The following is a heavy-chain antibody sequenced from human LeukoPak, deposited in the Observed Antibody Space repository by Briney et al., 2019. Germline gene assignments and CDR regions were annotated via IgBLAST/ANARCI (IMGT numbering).Heavy chain of an antibody. CDR3: AKDSSASFAYYYYGLDA. CDR1: GFTFDDYA. V-gene: IGHV3-9*01. J-gene: IGHJ6*02. Sequence: GRSLGLSCAASGFTFDDYAMHWVRQAPGKGLEWVSGISWNSGTIDYADSVKGRFTISRDNAKNSLSLQMNSLRPEDTALYYCAKDSSASFAYYYYGLDAWGQGTTVTVSS. CDR2: ISWNSGTI. D-gene: IGHD6-6*01.